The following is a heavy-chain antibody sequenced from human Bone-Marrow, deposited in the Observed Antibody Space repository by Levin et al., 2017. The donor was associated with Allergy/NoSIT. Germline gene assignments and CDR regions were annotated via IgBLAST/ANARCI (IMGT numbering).Heavy chain of an antibody. J-gene: IGHJ4*02. Sequence: SCAASGFTFSSYWMSWVRQAPGKGLEWVANINQYGDEKYYVDSVKGRFTISRDNAKNSLYLQMNSLRSEDTAVYYCAGGGFCSGGTCASLVYWGQGTLVTVSS. D-gene: IGHD2-15*01. CDR3: AGGGFCSGGTCASLVY. V-gene: IGHV3-7*01. CDR2: INQYGDEK. CDR1: GFTFSSYW.